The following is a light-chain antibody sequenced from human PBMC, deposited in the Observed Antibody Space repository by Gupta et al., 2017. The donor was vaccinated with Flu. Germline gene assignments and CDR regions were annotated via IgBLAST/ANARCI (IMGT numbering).Light chain of an antibody. V-gene: IGKV2-30*01. CDR3: MQGSRWPWA. CDR2: QVS. Sequence: VVLTQSSLSLPVALGQQASISCRSSQGRVYSDGNTYLHWFQQRPDQAPRRLIYQVSDRESGVPDGFSGSGSGTNFTLKISRVEAEDVGIYFCMQGSRWPWAFGEGTTVEIK. CDR1: QGRVYSDGNTY. J-gene: IGKJ1*01.